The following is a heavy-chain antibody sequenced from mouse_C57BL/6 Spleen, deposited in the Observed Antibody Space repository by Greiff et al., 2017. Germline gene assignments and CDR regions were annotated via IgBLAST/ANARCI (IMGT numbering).Heavy chain of an antibody. D-gene: IGHD2-1*01. J-gene: IGHJ2*01. CDR2: ISYDGSN. Sequence: EVKLQESGPGLVKPSQSLSLTCSVTGYSITSGYYWNWIRQFPGNKLEWMGYISYDGSNNYNPSLKNRISITRDTSKNQFFLKLNSVTTEDTATYYCARVVTAFDYWGQGTTLTVSS. V-gene: IGHV3-6*01. CDR3: ARVVTAFDY. CDR1: GYSITSGYY.